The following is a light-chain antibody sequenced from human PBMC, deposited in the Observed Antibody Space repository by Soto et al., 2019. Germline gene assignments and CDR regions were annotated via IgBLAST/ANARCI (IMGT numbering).Light chain of an antibody. CDR2: RTS. CDR1: QSISSN. CDR3: QQYNNWPRAT. V-gene: IGKV3-15*01. J-gene: IGKJ4*01. Sequence: EIVMTQSPATLSVSPGERATLSCRASQSISSNLAWYQQKPGQAPRLLMFRTSSRATGCPARFSGSGSGTEFNLTISSLQSEDFGVYYCQQYNNWPRATFGGGTKVDIK.